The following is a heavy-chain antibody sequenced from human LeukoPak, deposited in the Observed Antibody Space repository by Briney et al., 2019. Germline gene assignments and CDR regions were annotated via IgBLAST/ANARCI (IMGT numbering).Heavy chain of an antibody. CDR1: GYTFTSYA. CDR2: ISTNTGNP. J-gene: IGHJ6*03. CDR3: ARKSVAATPRDIVYQYSYMDV. V-gene: IGHV7-4-1*02. Sequence: ASVKVSCKSSGYTFTSYAMNWVRQAPGQGLEWMGWISTNTGNPTYAQGFTGRFVFSLDTSVSTAYLQISSLKAEDTAVYYCARKSVAATPRDIVYQYSYMDVWGKGTTVTISS. D-gene: IGHD2-15*01.